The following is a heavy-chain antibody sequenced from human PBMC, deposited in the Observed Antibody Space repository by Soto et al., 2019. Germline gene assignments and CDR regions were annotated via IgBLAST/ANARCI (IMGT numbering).Heavy chain of an antibody. J-gene: IGHJ4*02. CDR2: TSPDGGST. V-gene: IGHV1-46*01. CDR1: GYDFTDHY. Sequence: QVQLVQSGAEVKKPGASVKVSCKASGYDFTDHYIHWVRQAPGQGLEWMGITSPDGGSTRYSQQFQARITMTRDTSTSTVYMELSSLRSEDTAVYYCARAPRGGVIIVITSAQIDYWGQGTLVTVSS. CDR3: ARAPRGGVIIVITSAQIDY. D-gene: IGHD3-10*01.